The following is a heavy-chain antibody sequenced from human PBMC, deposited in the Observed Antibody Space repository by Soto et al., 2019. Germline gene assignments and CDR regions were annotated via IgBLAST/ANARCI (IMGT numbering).Heavy chain of an antibody. CDR2: VGRGDST. Sequence: EVQLLESGGGLVQPGGSLRLSCAASGFSFSTYAMSWVRQAPGKGLEWVSTVGRGDSTFYADSVGGRFTISRDNSNNALLLQMNSLRADDTALYYCAKGILVEVPGTRAFDIWGQGTMVIVSS. V-gene: IGHV3-23*01. J-gene: IGHJ3*02. D-gene: IGHD2-2*01. CDR1: GFSFSTYA. CDR3: AKGILVEVPGTRAFDI.